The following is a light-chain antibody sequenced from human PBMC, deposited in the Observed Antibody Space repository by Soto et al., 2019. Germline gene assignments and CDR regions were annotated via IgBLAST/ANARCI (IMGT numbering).Light chain of an antibody. Sequence: DLQVTQSPSSLSASVGDRVTITCQASQAISNYLNWYQQKPGKAPEVLIYDASNLETGVPSRFSGSGSGTYFTLTINGLQPEDIATYYCQQYDDLLTFGGGTKVEIK. CDR2: DAS. J-gene: IGKJ4*01. CDR3: QQYDDLLT. CDR1: QAISNY. V-gene: IGKV1-33*01.